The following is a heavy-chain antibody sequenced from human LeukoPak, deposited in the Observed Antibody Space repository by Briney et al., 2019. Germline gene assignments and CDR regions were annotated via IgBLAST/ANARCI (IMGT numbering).Heavy chain of an antibody. V-gene: IGHV4-61*01. CDR2: IYYSGST. CDR3: ARDRYDILTGYNDAFDI. J-gene: IGHJ3*02. Sequence: PSETLSLTCTVSGGSISSSSYYWGWIRQPPGKGLEGIGYIYYSGSTNYNPSLKSRVTISVDTSKNQFSLKLSSVTAADTAVYYCARDRYDILTGYNDAFDIWGQGTMVTVSS. D-gene: IGHD3-9*01. CDR1: GGSISSSSYY.